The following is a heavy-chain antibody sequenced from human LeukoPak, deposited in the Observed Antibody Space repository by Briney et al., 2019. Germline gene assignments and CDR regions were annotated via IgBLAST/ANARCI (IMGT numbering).Heavy chain of an antibody. CDR1: GFTFDDYG. V-gene: IGHV3-20*04. J-gene: IGHJ4*02. CDR2: INWNGGST. Sequence: GGSLRLSCAASGFTFDDYGMSWVRQAPGKGLEWVSGINWNGGSTASADSVKGRFTISRDNAKNSLYLEMNSLRAEDTALYYCARGSQSYYFDYWGQGTLVTVSS. CDR3: ARGSQSYYFDY.